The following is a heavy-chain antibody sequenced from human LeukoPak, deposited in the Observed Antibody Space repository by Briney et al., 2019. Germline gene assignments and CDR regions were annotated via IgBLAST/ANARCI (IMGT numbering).Heavy chain of an antibody. J-gene: IGHJ3*02. CDR2: ISSSGSI. D-gene: IGHD4-23*01. V-gene: IGHV3-48*03. CDR1: GFTFSTYE. Sequence: GGSLRLSCATSGFTFSTYEMDWVRQAPGKGLEWVSYISSSGSIYYTDSVKGRFTISRDNAKNSLYLQVNSLRAEDTAIYYCAREGYGGTSDAFDIWGQGTMVTVSS. CDR3: AREGYGGTSDAFDI.